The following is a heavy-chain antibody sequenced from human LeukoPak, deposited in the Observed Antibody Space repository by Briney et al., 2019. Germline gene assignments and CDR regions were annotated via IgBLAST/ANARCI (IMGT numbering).Heavy chain of an antibody. CDR2: IYYSGST. CDR3: AREFHCSGGCCFGYDY. V-gene: IGHV4-61*01. J-gene: IGHJ4*02. D-gene: IGHD2-15*01. Sequence: SETLSLTCTVSGGSVSSGSYYWSWIRQPPGKGLEWIGYIYYSGSTNYNPSLKSRVTISVDTSKNQFSLKLSSVTAADTAVYYCAREFHCSGGCCFGYDYWGQGTLVTVSS. CDR1: GGSVSSGSYY.